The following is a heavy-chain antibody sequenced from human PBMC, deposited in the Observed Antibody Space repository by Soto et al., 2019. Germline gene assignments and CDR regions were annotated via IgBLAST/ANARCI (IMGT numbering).Heavy chain of an antibody. CDR3: AREQWLPHYYFDY. Sequence: EVQLVESGGGLVQPGGSLRLSCAAPGFTFSSYWMSWVRQAPGKGLEWVANIKQDGSEKYYVDSVKGRFTISRDNAKNSLCLQMNSLRAEDTAVYYCAREQWLPHYYFDYWGQGTLVTVSS. CDR1: GFTFSSYW. D-gene: IGHD6-19*01. V-gene: IGHV3-7*03. CDR2: IKQDGSEK. J-gene: IGHJ4*02.